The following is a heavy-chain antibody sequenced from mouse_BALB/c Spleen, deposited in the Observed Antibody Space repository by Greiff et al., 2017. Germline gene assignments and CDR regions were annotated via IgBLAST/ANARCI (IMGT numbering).Heavy chain of an antibody. D-gene: IGHD2-4*01. J-gene: IGHJ4*01. CDR1: GFTFSNYW. Sequence: EVMLVESGGGLVQPGGSMKLSCVASGFTFSNYWMNWVRQSPEKGLEWVAEIRLKSNNYATHYAESVKGRFTISRDDSKSSVYLQMNNLRAEDTGIYYCTRGGMITPTVGMDYWGQGTSVTVSS. CDR2: IRLKSNNYAT. CDR3: TRGGMITPTVGMDY. V-gene: IGHV6-6*02.